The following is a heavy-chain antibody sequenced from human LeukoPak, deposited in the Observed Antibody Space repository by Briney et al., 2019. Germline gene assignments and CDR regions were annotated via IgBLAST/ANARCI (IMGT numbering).Heavy chain of an antibody. V-gene: IGHV4-39*01. J-gene: IGHJ4*02. CDR1: GGSISGSSYY. CDR3: ARTIEMATITFFDY. CDR2: IYYSGST. Sequence: SETLSLTCTVSGGSISGSSYYWGWIRQPPGKGLEWIGSIYYSGSTYYNPSLKSRVTISVDTSKNQFSLKLSSVTAADTAVYYCARTIEMATITFFDYWGQGTLVTVSS. D-gene: IGHD5-24*01.